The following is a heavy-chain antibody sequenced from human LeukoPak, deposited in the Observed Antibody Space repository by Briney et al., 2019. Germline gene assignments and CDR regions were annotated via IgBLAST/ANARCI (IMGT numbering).Heavy chain of an antibody. V-gene: IGHV3-48*03. CDR3: ARATLSHYYDSSGYVI. J-gene: IGHJ4*02. CDR2: ISSSGSTI. Sequence: GGSLRLSCAASGFTFSSYEMNWVRQAPGKGLEWVSYISSSGSTIYYADSVKGRFTISRDNAKNSLYLQMNSLRAEDTAVYYCARATLSHYYDSSGYVIWGQGTLVTVSS. CDR1: GFTFSSYE. D-gene: IGHD3-22*01.